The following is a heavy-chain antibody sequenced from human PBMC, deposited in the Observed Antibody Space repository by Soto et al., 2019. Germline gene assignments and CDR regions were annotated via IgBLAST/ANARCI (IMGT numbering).Heavy chain of an antibody. V-gene: IGHV3-64*01. CDR1: GFTFSSYA. CDR2: ISSNGGST. Sequence: GGSLRLSCAASGFTFSSYAMHWVRQAPGKGLEYVSAISSNGGSTYYANSVKGRFTISRDNSKNTLYLQMGSLRAEDMAVYYCARQPTRGFDCSSTSCYTHYFDYWGQGTLVTVSS. D-gene: IGHD2-2*02. J-gene: IGHJ4*02. CDR3: ARQPTRGFDCSSTSCYTHYFDY.